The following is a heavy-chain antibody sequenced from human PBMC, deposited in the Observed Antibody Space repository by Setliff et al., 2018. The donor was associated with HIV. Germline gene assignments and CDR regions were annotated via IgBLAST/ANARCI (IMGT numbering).Heavy chain of an antibody. J-gene: IGHJ4*02. CDR2: IYYSGST. CDR3: ARGTLYYDYVWGTPFPFDY. D-gene: IGHD3-16*01. Sequence: SETLSLTCTVSGGSISSHFWSWIRQPPGRGLEWIGSIYYSGSTNYNPSLKSRVTISVVTSKNQFSLKLSSVTAADTAVYYCARGTLYYDYVWGTPFPFDYWGQGTLVTVSS. CDR1: GGSISSHF. V-gene: IGHV4-59*11.